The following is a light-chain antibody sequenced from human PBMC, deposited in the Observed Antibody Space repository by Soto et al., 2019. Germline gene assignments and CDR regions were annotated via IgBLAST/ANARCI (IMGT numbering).Light chain of an antibody. V-gene: IGLV4-69*01. J-gene: IGLJ2*01. CDR2: LNSDGSH. Sequence: QLVLTQSPSASASLGASVKLTCTLSSGHSNYAIAWHQQQPEKGTRYLMKLNSDGSHSKGDGIPDRFSGSRSGAERYLTISSLQYEDEADYHCQTWGTGIVVFGGGTKLTVL. CDR3: QTWGTGIVV. CDR1: SGHSNYA.